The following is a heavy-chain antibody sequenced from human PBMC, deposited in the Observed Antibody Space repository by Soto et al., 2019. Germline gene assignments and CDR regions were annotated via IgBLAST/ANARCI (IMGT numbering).Heavy chain of an antibody. CDR3: AKDPLQLERRRPTYGMDV. V-gene: IGHV3-23*01. D-gene: IGHD1-1*01. Sequence: EVQLLESGGGLVQPGGSLRLSCAASGFTFSSYAMSWVRQAPGKGLEWVSAISGSGGSTYYADSVKGRFTISRDNSKNTLYLQMNSLRAEDTAVYYCAKDPLQLERRRPTYGMDVWGQGTTVTVSS. CDR1: GFTFSSYA. CDR2: ISGSGGST. J-gene: IGHJ6*02.